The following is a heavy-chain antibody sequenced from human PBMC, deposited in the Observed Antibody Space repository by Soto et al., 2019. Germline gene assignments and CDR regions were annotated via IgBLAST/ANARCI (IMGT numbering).Heavy chain of an antibody. J-gene: IGHJ6*02. CDR3: AHSQDRYYYYGMDV. CDR2: IYWDDDK. V-gene: IGHV2-5*02. Sequence: QITLKESGPTLVKPTQTLTLTCTFSGFSLSTSGVGVGWIRQPPGKALEWLALIYWDDDKRYSPFLNTRLTLXKXTXXNQVVLTMTNIDPVDTATYYCAHSQDRYYYYGMDVWGQGTTVTVSS. CDR1: GFSLSTSGVG.